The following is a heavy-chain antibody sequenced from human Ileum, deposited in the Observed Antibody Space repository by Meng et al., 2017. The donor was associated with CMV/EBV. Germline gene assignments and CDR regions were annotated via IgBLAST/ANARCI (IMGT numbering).Heavy chain of an antibody. CDR3: AIKRSARGGVYFDP. V-gene: IGHV1-8*01. Sequence: ASVKVSCKTSEYTFTNYEINWVRQAAGQGLEWMGWMNPRFGNGGYGPKFQGRVTIIRDTSISTIYLELTNLTAEDTALYYCAIKRSARGGVYFDPWGQGTLVTVSS. CDR1: EYTFTNYE. D-gene: IGHD3-10*01. J-gene: IGHJ4*02. CDR2: MNPRFGNG.